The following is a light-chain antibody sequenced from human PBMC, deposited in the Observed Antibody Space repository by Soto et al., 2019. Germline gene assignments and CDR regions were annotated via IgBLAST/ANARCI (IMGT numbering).Light chain of an antibody. CDR2: VNN. J-gene: IGLJ3*02. CDR1: SSNIGAGFD. Sequence: QSVLTQPPSVSGAPGRRVTLSCTGSSSNIGAGFDVHWYQHLPGTAPKLLIYVNNNRPSGVPDRFSGSKSGTSASLAITGLQAEDEADYFCQAYDSSLTGGVFGGGTKLTVL. CDR3: QAYDSSLTGGV. V-gene: IGLV1-40*01.